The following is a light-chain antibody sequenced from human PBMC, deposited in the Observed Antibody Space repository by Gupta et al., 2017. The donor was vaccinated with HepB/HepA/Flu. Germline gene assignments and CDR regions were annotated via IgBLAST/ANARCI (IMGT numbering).Light chain of an antibody. CDR2: DVS. V-gene: IGLV2-14*03. Sequence: QSALTQPASVSGSPGQSITISCTGTSSDVGGYNYVSWYQQHPGKAPKFIISDVSTRPSGVSTRVYCYKAGNKASPQILGLQAEDEEDDFCGSSTTSTTLCVFGTGTKVTVL. CDR1: SSDVGGYNY. J-gene: IGLJ1*01. CDR3: GSSTTSTTLCV.